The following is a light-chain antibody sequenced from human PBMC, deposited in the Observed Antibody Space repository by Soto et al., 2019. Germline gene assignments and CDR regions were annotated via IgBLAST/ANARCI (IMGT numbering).Light chain of an antibody. CDR1: QSISTK. CDR2: DAS. Sequence: EIVLTQSPGTLSLSPGERATLSCRASQSISTKLAWYQQKPGQAPRLLIYDASTRATGIPVRFSGSGSGTEFTLTITSLQFEDFAVYYCQEYNDWRPITFGGGTKVDIK. V-gene: IGKV3-15*01. CDR3: QEYNDWRPIT. J-gene: IGKJ4*01.